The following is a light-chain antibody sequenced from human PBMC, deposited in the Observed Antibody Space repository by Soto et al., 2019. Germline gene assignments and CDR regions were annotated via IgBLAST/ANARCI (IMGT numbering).Light chain of an antibody. CDR2: EVS. V-gene: IGLV2-14*01. Sequence: QSVLTQPASVSGSPGQSITISCTGTSSEIGNYNYVSWYLQHPGKAPKLMIYEVSNRPSGVSNRFSGSKSGNTASLTISGLQAEDEADYYCSSYTSINTYVVFGGGTQLTVL. CDR3: SSYTSINTYVV. CDR1: SSEIGNYNY. J-gene: IGLJ2*01.